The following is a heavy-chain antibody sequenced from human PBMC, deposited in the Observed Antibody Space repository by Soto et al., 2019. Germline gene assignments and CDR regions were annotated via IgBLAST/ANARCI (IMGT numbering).Heavy chain of an antibody. CDR2: SNHVGNT. D-gene: IGHD5-18*01. CDR1: GGSFSGYY. CDR3: ARVLIAGVTTD. Sequence: QVQLQQWGAGLLKPSETLSLTCAVYGGSFSGYYWSWIRQPPGKGLEWIGESNHVGNTNYNPSLKSRVTMSVDTYKNQFSLRLSSVTAADTAVYYCARVLIAGVTTDWGQGTLVLVSS. V-gene: IGHV4-34*01. J-gene: IGHJ4*02.